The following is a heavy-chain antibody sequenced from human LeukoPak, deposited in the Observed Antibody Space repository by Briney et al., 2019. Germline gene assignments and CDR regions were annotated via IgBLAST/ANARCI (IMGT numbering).Heavy chain of an antibody. CDR1: GFTFCSYE. V-gene: IGHV3-48*03. CDR2: ISSSGSTI. J-gene: IGHJ6*01. CDR3: AELGITMIGGV. Sequence: GGSLRLSCAASGFTFCSYEMNWVRQAPGEGLGWVLYISSSGSTIYYADSVKGRFTISRDNANNSLYLQMNSLRAEDTAVYYCAELGITMIGGVWGKGTTVTISS. D-gene: IGHD3-10*02.